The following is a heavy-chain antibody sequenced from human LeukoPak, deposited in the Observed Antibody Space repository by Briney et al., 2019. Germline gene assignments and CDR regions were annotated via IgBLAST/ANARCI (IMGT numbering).Heavy chain of an antibody. CDR2: HSSSSSYI. Sequence: GDPVTLSCAPSVLIFSNYVMNWVRQAPGKGLEGVSYHSSSSSYIHYADYVKGRFNVSRDNAKDSLYLQMNSLGDEDTAVYYCARRVGLRGAVRDYAMDVWGQGTTVTVSS. V-gene: IGHV3-48*02. D-gene: IGHD1-26*01. CDR3: ARRVGLRGAVRDYAMDV. CDR1: VLIFSNYV. J-gene: IGHJ6*02.